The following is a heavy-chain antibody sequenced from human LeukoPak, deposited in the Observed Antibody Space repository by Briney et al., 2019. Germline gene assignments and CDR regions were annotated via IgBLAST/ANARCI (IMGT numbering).Heavy chain of an antibody. CDR1: GYTFTGYY. V-gene: IGHV1-2*02. CDR2: INPNSGGT. CDR3: ATEGFESSSSVDY. Sequence: GASVKVSCKASGYTFTGYYMHWVRQAPGQGLEWMGWINPNSGGTNYAQKFQGRVTMTRDTSISTAYMELSRLRSDDTAVHYCATEGFESSSSVDYWGQGTLVTVSS. J-gene: IGHJ4*02. D-gene: IGHD6-6*01.